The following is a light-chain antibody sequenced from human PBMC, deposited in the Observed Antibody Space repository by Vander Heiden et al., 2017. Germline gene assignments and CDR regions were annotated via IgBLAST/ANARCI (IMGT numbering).Light chain of an antibody. V-gene: IGKV1-39*01. CDR3: QQSYSTPVT. CDR2: AAS. Sequence: DIQMTPSPSSLSASVGDRVTITCRASQSISSYLNWYQQKPGKAPKLLIYAASSLQSGVPSRFSGSGSGTDFTLTISSLQPEDVATYYCQQSYSTPVTFGQGTKLEIK. J-gene: IGKJ2*01. CDR1: QSISSY.